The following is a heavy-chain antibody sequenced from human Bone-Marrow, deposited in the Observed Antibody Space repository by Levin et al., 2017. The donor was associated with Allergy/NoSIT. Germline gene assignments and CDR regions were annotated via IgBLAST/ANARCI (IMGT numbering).Heavy chain of an antibody. CDR2: ISSSGRTK. V-gene: IGHV3-11*01. J-gene: IGHJ6*02. CDR3: ARETCSSTRCEYHYYYYYGLAV. Sequence: PGGSLRLSCAASGFTFKDYYMSWIRQAPGKGLEWVSYISSSGRTKYYSDSVQGRFTISRDNARNSLYLQMNSLRAEDTAVYYCARETCSSTRCEYHYYYYYGLAVWGQGTTATVSS. CDR1: GFTFKDYY. D-gene: IGHD2-2*01.